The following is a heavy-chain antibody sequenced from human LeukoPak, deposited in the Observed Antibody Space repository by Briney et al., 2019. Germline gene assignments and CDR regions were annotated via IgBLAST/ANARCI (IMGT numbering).Heavy chain of an antibody. D-gene: IGHD2-15*01. J-gene: IGHJ6*02. Sequence: RGSLRLSCAASGFTYSSYAMSWVRQAPGKGLKWVSAIGAGGDSTYYADSVKGRFTVSRDNSKNTLYLQMNSLRVEDTAVYYCARACGASCYAVDYYYYGMDVWGQGTTVTVSS. V-gene: IGHV3-23*01. CDR3: ARACGASCYAVDYYYYGMDV. CDR1: GFTYSSYA. CDR2: IGAGGDST.